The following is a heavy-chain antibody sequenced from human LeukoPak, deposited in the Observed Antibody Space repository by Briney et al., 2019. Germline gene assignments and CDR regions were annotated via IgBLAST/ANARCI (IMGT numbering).Heavy chain of an antibody. D-gene: IGHD3-9*01. J-gene: IGHJ4*02. CDR2: INYRGHT. V-gene: IGHV4-39*01. CDR1: GGSISRNNYY. Sequence: SETLSLTCTVSGGSISRNNYYWVWIRQPPGKGLEWIGSINYRGHTFYTPSLKSRVTISVDTSKNQFSLKLYSVTAADTAVYYCAGRHDILTGHYTFDYWGQGTLVTVSS. CDR3: AGRHDILTGHYTFDY.